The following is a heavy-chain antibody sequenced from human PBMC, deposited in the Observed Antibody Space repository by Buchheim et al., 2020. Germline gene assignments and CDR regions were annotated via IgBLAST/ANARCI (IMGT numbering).Heavy chain of an antibody. J-gene: IGHJ6*02. CDR2: INPSGGST. CDR3: ARVLAAASGYYYGMDV. V-gene: IGHV1-46*01. CDR1: GYTFTSYY. D-gene: IGHD6-13*01. Sequence: QVQLVQSGAEVKKPGASVKVSCKASGYTFTSYYMHWVRQAPGQGLEWMGIINPSGGSTSYAPKFQGRVTMTWDTSTSTVYMELSSLRSEDTAVYYCARVLAAASGYYYGMDVWGQGTT.